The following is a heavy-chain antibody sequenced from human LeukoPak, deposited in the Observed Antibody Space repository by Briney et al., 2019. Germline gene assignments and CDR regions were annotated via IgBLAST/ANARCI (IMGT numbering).Heavy chain of an antibody. V-gene: IGHV4-4*07. CDR2: IYTSGST. Sequence: SETLSLTCTVSGGSISSYYWSWIRQPAGKGLEWIGRIYTSGSTNYNPSLKSRVTMSVDTSKNQFSLKLSSVTAADTAVYYCASALIVVVPAASLGALDIWGQGTMVTVSS. CDR1: GGSISSYY. CDR3: ASALIVVVPAASLGALDI. J-gene: IGHJ3*02. D-gene: IGHD2-2*01.